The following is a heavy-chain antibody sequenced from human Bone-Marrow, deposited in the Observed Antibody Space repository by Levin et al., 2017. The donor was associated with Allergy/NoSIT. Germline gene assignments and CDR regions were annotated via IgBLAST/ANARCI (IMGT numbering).Heavy chain of an antibody. Sequence: ETLSLTCAASGFTFSSYWMSWVRQAPGKGLEWVANIKQDGSEKYYVDSVKGRFTISRDNAKNSLYLQMNSLRAEDTAVYYCARGMVRGVMDYWGQGTLVTVSS. J-gene: IGHJ4*02. CDR2: IKQDGSEK. V-gene: IGHV3-7*04. D-gene: IGHD3-10*01. CDR1: GFTFSSYW. CDR3: ARGMVRGVMDY.